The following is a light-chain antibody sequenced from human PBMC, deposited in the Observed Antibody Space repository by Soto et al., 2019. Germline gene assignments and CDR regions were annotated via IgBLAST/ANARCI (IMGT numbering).Light chain of an antibody. J-gene: IGLJ2*01. CDR3: SSYAGSNHVV. Sequence: QSALTQPPSASGSPGQSVTISCTGTSGDVGGYNYISWYQQHPGKAPKLMIHEVSKRPSGVPDRFSGSKSGNTASLTVSGLQAEDEADYYCSSYAGSNHVVFGGGTKLTVL. CDR1: SGDVGGYNY. V-gene: IGLV2-8*01. CDR2: EVS.